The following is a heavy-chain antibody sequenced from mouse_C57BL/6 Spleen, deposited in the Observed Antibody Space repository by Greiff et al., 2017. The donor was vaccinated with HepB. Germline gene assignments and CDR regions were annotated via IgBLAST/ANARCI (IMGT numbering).Heavy chain of an antibody. CDR1: GYTFTNYW. Sequence: QVQLQQSGAELVRPGTSVKMSCKASGYTFTNYWIGWAKQRPGHGLEWIGDIYPGGGYTNYNEKFKSKATLTVDKSSSTAYMQLSSLTSEDSAVYYCARFITTEGGYFDVWGTGTTVTVSS. J-gene: IGHJ1*03. V-gene: IGHV1-63*01. D-gene: IGHD1-1*01. CDR2: IYPGGGYT. CDR3: ARFITTEGGYFDV.